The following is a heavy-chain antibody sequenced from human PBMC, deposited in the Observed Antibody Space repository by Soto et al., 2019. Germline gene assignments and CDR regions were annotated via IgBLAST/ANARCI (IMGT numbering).Heavy chain of an antibody. V-gene: IGHV3-30-3*01. J-gene: IGHJ4*02. CDR3: ARDYYKYYDSSGYYRSPAY. D-gene: IGHD3-22*01. CDR2: ISYDGSDK. Sequence: GGSLRLSCAASGFTFSSYAMHGVRQAPGKGLEWVALISYDGSDKDYADSVKGRFTISRDNSRNTLFLQMNSLRAEDTAVYYCARDYYKYYDSSGYYRSPAYWGQGT. CDR1: GFTFSSYA.